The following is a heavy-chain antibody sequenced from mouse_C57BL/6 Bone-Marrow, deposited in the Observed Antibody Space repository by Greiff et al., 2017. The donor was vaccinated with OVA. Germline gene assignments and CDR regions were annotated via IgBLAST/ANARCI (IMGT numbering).Heavy chain of an antibody. Sequence: EVKLQESGPELVKPGASVKISCKASGYSFTGYYMNWVKQNPEKSLEWIGEINPSTGGTTYNQKFKAKATLTVDKSSSTAYMQLKSLTSEDSAVYYSARAPYDEGDAMDYWGQGTSVTVSS. CDR1: GYSFTGYY. J-gene: IGHJ4*01. CDR2: INPSTGGT. D-gene: IGHD2-12*01. V-gene: IGHV1-42*01. CDR3: ARAPYDEGDAMDY.